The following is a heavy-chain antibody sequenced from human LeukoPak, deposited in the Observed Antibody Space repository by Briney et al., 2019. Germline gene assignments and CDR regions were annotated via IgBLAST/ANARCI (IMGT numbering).Heavy chain of an antibody. V-gene: IGHV3-64*01. CDR2: IIGNGGST. CDR1: GFTFSSYA. J-gene: IGHJ3*01. D-gene: IGHD6-13*01. CDR3: ARGSSSWYYDAFHF. Sequence: GGSLRLSCAASGFTFSSYAMHWVRQAPGKGLEYVSGIIGNGGSTYYANSVKGRFTMSRDNSKNTLYLQMGSLRAEDMAVYYCARGSSSWYYDAFHFWGQGTMVTVSS.